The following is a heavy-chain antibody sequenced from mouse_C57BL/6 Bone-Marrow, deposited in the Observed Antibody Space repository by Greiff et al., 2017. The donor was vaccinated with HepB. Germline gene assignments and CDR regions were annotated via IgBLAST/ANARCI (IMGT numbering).Heavy chain of an antibody. J-gene: IGHJ4*01. V-gene: IGHV5-6*02. CDR1: GFTFSSYG. CDR2: ISSGGSYT. CDR3: ARHGIPMDY. Sequence: EVKLVESGGDLVKPGGSLKLSCAASGFTFSSYGMSWVRQTPDKRLEWVATISSGGSYTYYPDSVKGRFTISRDNAKNTLYLQMSNLKSEDTAMYYCARHGIPMDYWGQGTSVTVSS.